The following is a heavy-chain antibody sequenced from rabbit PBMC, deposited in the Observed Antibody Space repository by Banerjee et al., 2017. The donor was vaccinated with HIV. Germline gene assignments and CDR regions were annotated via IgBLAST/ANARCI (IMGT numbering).Heavy chain of an antibody. CDR2: IVAGSDDIT. CDR1: GFTLSSSYY. D-gene: IGHD1-1*01. Sequence: QEQLVESGGGLVQPEGSLTLTCKASGFTLSSSYYMCWVRQAPGKGLEWIGCIVAGSDDITYYASWAKGRFTISKTSSTTVTLQMTGLTAADTATFFCARAGGFENYFNLWGPGTLVTVS. CDR3: ARAGGFENYFNL. J-gene: IGHJ4*01. V-gene: IGHV1S45*01.